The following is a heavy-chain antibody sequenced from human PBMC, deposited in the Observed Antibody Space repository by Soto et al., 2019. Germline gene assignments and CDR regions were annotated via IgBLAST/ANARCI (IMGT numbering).Heavy chain of an antibody. Sequence: QVQLVQSGAEVKKPGASVKVSCKASGYTFTSYDINWVRQATGQGLEWMGWMNPNSGNTGYAQNFQGRVTMTRNTSISTSYMELSSLRSEDTAVYYCAREHSSSWRFDYWGQGTLVTVSS. D-gene: IGHD6-13*01. J-gene: IGHJ4*02. CDR3: AREHSSSWRFDY. V-gene: IGHV1-8*01. CDR2: MNPNSGNT. CDR1: GYTFTSYD.